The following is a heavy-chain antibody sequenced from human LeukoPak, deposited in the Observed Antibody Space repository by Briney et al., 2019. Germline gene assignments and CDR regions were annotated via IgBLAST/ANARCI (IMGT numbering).Heavy chain of an antibody. V-gene: IGHV3-48*03. J-gene: IGHJ4*02. Sequence: GGSLRLSCAASGFTFSSYEMNWVRQAPGKGLEWVSYISSSGSTIYYADSVKGRFTISRDNSKNTLYLQMNSLRAEDTAVYYCAKDRVPYSYGFTNFDYWGQGTLVTVSS. CDR2: ISSSGSTI. D-gene: IGHD5-18*01. CDR3: AKDRVPYSYGFTNFDY. CDR1: GFTFSSYE.